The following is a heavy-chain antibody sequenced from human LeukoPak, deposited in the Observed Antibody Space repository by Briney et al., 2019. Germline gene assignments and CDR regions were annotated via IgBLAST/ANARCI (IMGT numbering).Heavy chain of an antibody. CDR3: ARDMEAGGSYFDY. V-gene: IGHV1-69*04. CDR1: GGTFSSYA. Sequence: SVKVSCKASGGTFSSYAISWVRQAPGQGLEWMGRIIPILGIANYAQKFQGRVTITADKSTSTAYMELSSLRSEDTAVYYCARDMEAGGSYFDYWGQGTLVTVSS. D-gene: IGHD1-26*01. J-gene: IGHJ4*02. CDR2: IIPILGIA.